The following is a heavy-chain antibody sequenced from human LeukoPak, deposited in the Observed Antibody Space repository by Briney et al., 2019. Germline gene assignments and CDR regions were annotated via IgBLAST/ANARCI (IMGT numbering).Heavy chain of an antibody. D-gene: IGHD3-16*01. CDR2: ISYDGSNK. Sequence: GGSLRLSCAASGFTFSSYAMHWVRQAPGKGLEWVAVISYDGSNKYYADSVKGRFTISRDNSKNTLYLQMNSLRAEDTAVYYCARDWAWGGFDFWGQGALVTVSS. V-gene: IGHV3-30-3*01. CDR3: ARDWAWGGFDF. CDR1: GFTFSSYA. J-gene: IGHJ4*02.